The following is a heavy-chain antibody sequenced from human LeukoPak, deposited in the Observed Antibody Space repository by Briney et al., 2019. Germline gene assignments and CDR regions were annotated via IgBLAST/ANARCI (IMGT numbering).Heavy chain of an antibody. CDR1: GFTFSDFY. CDR2: ISSTCSTI. Sequence: PGGSLRLSCAASGFTFSDFYMSWIRQAPGKGLEWVSCISSTCSTIYYADSVKGRFTISRDNAKNSLYLQMNSLRAEDTAVYYCARAERDYSDSTGYSNYWGQGTLVTVSS. J-gene: IGHJ4*02. D-gene: IGHD3-22*01. V-gene: IGHV3-11*04. CDR3: ARAERDYSDSTGYSNY.